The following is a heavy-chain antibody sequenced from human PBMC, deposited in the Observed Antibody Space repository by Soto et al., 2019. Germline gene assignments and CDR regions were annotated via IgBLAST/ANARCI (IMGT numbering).Heavy chain of an antibody. CDR2: IRSKANSYAT. Sequence: EVQLVESGGGLVQPGGSLKLSCAASGITFSVSAIHWVRQASGKGLEWVGRIRSKANSYATEYAASVKGRFTISRDDSRNTASLQMNSLKTEDTAVYYCTRLNYYDSSAYGGMDVWGQGTTVTVSS. V-gene: IGHV3-73*02. CDR1: GITFSVSA. J-gene: IGHJ6*02. CDR3: TRLNYYDSSAYGGMDV. D-gene: IGHD3-22*01.